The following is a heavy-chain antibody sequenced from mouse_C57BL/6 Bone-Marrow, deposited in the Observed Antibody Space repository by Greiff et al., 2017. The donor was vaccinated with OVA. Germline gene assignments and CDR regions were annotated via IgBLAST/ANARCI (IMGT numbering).Heavy chain of an antibody. CDR3: ARDNGSFYYYAMDY. CDR2: ISDGGSYT. Sequence: EVQLQESGGGLVKPGGSLKLSCAASGFTFSSYAMSWVRQTPEKRLEWVATISDGGSYTYYPDNVKGRFTISRDNAKNNLYLQMSHLKSEDTAMYYCARDNGSFYYYAMDYWGQGTSVTVSS. D-gene: IGHD1-1*01. J-gene: IGHJ4*01. CDR1: GFTFSSYA. V-gene: IGHV5-4*01.